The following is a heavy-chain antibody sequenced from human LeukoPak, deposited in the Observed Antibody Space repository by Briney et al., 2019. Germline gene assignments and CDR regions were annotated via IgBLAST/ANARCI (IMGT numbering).Heavy chain of an antibody. CDR3: ARAFTIFGVVIIEYFDY. Sequence: SVKVSCKASGGTFSSYAISWVRQAPGQGLEWMGGIIPIFGTANYAQKFQGRVTITADESTSTAYMELSSLRSEDTAVYYCARAFTIFGVVIIEYFDYWGQGTLVTVS. D-gene: IGHD3-3*01. CDR2: IIPIFGTA. V-gene: IGHV1-69*13. J-gene: IGHJ4*02. CDR1: GGTFSSYA.